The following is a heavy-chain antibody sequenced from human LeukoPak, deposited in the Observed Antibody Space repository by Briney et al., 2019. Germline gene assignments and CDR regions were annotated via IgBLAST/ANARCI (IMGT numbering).Heavy chain of an antibody. Sequence: ASVKVSCKASGYTFTSYYMHRVRQAPGQGREWMGIINPSGGSTSYAQKFQGRVTRTSDTSTSTVYMELSSLRSEDTAVYYCARDYCSGGSCYSNAFDIWGQGKMVTVSS. D-gene: IGHD2-15*01. CDR1: GYTFTSYY. J-gene: IGHJ3*02. V-gene: IGHV1-46*01. CDR3: ARDYCSGGSCYSNAFDI. CDR2: INPSGGST.